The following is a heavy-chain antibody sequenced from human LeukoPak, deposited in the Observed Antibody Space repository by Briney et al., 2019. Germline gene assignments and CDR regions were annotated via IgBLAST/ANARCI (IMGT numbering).Heavy chain of an antibody. CDR2: IYSSGST. D-gene: IGHD5-18*01. CDR1: GGSINNYY. CDR3: VGIQLWSNFYYYMDV. V-gene: IGHV4-4*07. J-gene: IGHJ6*03. Sequence: VKPSETLSLTCTVSGGSINNYYWSWIRQPAGKGLEWIGRIYSSGSTNYNPSLKSRVTISVDKSKNQFSLKVNSLTASDTDVYYCVGIQLWSNFYYYMDVWGKGTTVTVSS.